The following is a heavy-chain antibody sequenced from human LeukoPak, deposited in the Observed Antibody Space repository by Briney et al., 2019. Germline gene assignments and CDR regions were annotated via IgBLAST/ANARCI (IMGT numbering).Heavy chain of an antibody. CDR1: GYTFTGYY. D-gene: IGHD1-26*01. CDR2: INPNSGGT. CDR3: ARDLSPLYSGSYGQLDY. V-gene: IGHV1-2*02. Sequence: GASVKVSCKASGYTFTGYYMHWVRQAPGQGLEWMGWINPNSGGTNYAQKFQGRVTMTRDTSISTAYMELSRLRSDDTAVYYCARDLSPLYSGSYGQLDYWGQGTLVTVSS. J-gene: IGHJ4*02.